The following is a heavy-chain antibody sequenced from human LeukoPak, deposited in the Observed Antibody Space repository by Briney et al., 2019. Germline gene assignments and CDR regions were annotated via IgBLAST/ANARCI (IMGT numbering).Heavy chain of an antibody. J-gene: IGHJ4*02. V-gene: IGHV1-2*02. CDR1: GYTFTDYY. D-gene: IGHD3-22*01. CDR2: ITPNSGAT. Sequence: GASAKVSCKASGYTFTDYYMHWVRQAPGQGLEWMGWITPNSGATKYAQKFRGRVSMTRDTSINTAYMELSRLRSDDTAIYYCARVSRFYYDSSGDFDYWGQGTLVTVSS. CDR3: ARVSRFYYDSSGDFDY.